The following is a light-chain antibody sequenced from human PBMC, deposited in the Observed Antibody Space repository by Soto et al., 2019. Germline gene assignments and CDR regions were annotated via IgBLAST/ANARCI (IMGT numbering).Light chain of an antibody. J-gene: IGKJ4*01. V-gene: IGKV3-11*01. CDR3: QQRSDWPLT. CDR2: DAS. CDR1: QSVSSY. Sequence: EIVLTQSPTTLSLSPGERATISCRASQSVSSYFAWYQQKPGQAPRLLIYDASTRAAGVPARFSGSGSGTDFTLTISSLEPEDFAVYYCQQRSDWPLTFGGGTKVEIK.